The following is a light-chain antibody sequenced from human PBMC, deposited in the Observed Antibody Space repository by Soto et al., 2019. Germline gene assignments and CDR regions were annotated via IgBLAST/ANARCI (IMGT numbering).Light chain of an antibody. CDR1: QSVSSN. J-gene: IGKJ3*01. Sequence: EIVMTQSPATLSVSPGERATLSCRASQSVSSNLAWYQQKPGQAPRLLIYDASIRATGIPARFSGSGSGTEFTLTISSLQSEDFAVYFCQQYNGWPLFGPGTKVDIK. CDR2: DAS. CDR3: QQYNGWPL. V-gene: IGKV3-15*01.